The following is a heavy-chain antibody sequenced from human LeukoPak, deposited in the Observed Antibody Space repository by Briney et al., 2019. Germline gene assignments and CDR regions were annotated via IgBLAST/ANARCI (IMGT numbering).Heavy chain of an antibody. J-gene: IGHJ5*02. V-gene: IGHV4-59*02. D-gene: IGHD2-15*01. CDR3: ARGYCSGGSCPKWDWFDP. CDR2: IYYSGST. CDR1: GGSVSSYY. Sequence: SETLSLTCTVSGGSVSSYYWSWIRQPPGKGLEWIGYIYYSGSTNYNPSLKSRVTISVDTSKNQFSLKLSSVTAADTAVYYCARGYCSGGSCPKWDWFDPWGQGTLVTVSS.